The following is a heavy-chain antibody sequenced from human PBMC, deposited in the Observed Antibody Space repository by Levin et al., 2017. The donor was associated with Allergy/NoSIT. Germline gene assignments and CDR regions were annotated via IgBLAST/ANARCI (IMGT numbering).Heavy chain of an antibody. D-gene: IGHD5-18*01. V-gene: IGHV4-30-2*01. CDR1: GGSINNGDYS. CDR2: IYHSGRT. CDR3: ARDGYTDGSNDGFDI. Sequence: SETLSLTCSVSGGSINNGDYSWSWIRQPPGKGLEYIGCIYHSGRTNYSPSLKSRVTISADRSKNLVSLKLTSVTAADSALYFCARDGYTDGSNDGFDIWGQGTMVTVSS. J-gene: IGHJ3*02.